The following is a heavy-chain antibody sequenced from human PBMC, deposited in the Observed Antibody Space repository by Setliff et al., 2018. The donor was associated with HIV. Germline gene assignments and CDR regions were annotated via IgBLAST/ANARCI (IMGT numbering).Heavy chain of an antibody. CDR2: IYYSGAT. J-gene: IGHJ4*02. Sequence: SETLSLTCTVSGGSISSSSYYWGWIRQPPGKGLEWIGSIYYSGATYYNPSLKSRVTLSVGTSKNQFSLKLSSVTAADTAVYYCARHLRWELPYYFDYWGQGTLVTVSS. V-gene: IGHV4-39*01. CDR3: ARHLRWELPYYFDY. CDR1: GGSISSSSYY. D-gene: IGHD1-26*01.